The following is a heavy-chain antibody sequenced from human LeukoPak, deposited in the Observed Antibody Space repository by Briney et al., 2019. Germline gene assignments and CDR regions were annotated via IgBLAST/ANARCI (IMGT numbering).Heavy chain of an antibody. V-gene: IGHV3-53*01. CDR3: AKESRDGYGPPYFDY. Sequence: GGSLRLSCAASGFTVSSNYMSWVRQAPGKGLEWVSVIYSGGSTYYADSVKGRFTISRDNSKNTLYLQMNSLRAEDTAVYYCAKESRDGYGPPYFDYWGQGTLVTVSS. D-gene: IGHD5-24*01. CDR2: IYSGGST. J-gene: IGHJ4*02. CDR1: GFTVSSNY.